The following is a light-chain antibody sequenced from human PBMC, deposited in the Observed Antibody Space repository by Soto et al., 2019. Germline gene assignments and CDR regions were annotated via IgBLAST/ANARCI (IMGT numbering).Light chain of an antibody. CDR1: QSVLYSSNNKDY. CDR3: QQYYTTPIT. V-gene: IGKV4-1*01. Sequence: DIVMTQSPDSLAVSLGERATINCKSSQSVLYSSNNKDYLAWYQQQPGQPPNLLIYWASTRESGVPDRFSGSGSGTDFTLTISSLQAEDVAVYYCQQYYTTPITFGQGTRLEIK. J-gene: IGKJ5*01. CDR2: WAS.